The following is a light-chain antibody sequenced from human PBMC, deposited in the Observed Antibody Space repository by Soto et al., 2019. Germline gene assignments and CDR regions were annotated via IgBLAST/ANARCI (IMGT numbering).Light chain of an antibody. CDR1: KSVSIN. CDR3: QVYGPSPPIT. Sequence: EIVMTHSPATLPVSPVERATLSCMASKSVSINLAWYQQKPGQAPRLLIYGASTRATGIPARFSGSGSGTDFTLTIRRLEPEDFAVYYCQVYGPSPPITCGQGKQRAIK. V-gene: IGKV3-15*01. CDR2: GAS. J-gene: IGKJ5*01.